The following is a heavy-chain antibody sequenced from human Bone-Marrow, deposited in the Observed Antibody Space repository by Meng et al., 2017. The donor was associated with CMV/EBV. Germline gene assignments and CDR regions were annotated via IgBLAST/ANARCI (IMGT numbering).Heavy chain of an antibody. V-gene: IGHV3-66*02. D-gene: IGHD1-26*01. CDR2: IYSGGSK. J-gene: IGHJ4*02. Sequence: CVGSGFTVNNNYMTWVRQAPGKGLEWVSVIYSGGSKYYADSVKGRFAVSRDTSKNTLYLQMNSLRVEDTAVYYCARGGGSYQNAFDYWGQGSLVTVSS. CDR1: GFTVNNNY. CDR3: ARGGGSYQNAFDY.